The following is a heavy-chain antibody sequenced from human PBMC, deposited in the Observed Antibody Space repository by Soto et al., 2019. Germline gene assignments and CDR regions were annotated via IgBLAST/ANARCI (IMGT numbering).Heavy chain of an antibody. J-gene: IGHJ6*03. CDR3: ARGAQDCTNGVCSPYYYYYYMDV. Sequence: PGGSLRLSYAASGGPFSSYDMRWVRQATGKGLEWVSAIGTAGDTYYPGSVKGRFTISRENAKNSLYLQMNSLRAGDTAVYYCARGAQDCTNGVCSPYYYYYYMDVWGKGTTVTVSS. CDR1: GGPFSSYD. D-gene: IGHD2-8*01. CDR2: IGTAGDT. V-gene: IGHV3-13*01.